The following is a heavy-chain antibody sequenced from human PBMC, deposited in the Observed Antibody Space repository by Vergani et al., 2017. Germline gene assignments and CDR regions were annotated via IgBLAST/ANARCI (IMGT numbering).Heavy chain of an antibody. J-gene: IGHJ4*02. D-gene: IGHD3-22*01. CDR3: ARHVTQDYYNDSDYFDY. Sequence: QLQLQESGPGLVKPSGTLSLTCSVTGGSFFNRRYYWGWIRQPPGKGLEWSGSMDYNGRAYYTPSLRRRVAISIDTSKMHFSLKPYSLTAADTAIYYCARHVTQDYYNDSDYFDYWGLGTLVTVSS. CDR2: MDYNGRA. CDR1: GGSFFNRRYY. V-gene: IGHV4-39*01.